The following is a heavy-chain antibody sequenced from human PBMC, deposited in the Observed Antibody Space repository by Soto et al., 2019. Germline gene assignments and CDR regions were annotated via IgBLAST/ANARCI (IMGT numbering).Heavy chain of an antibody. Sequence: SETLSLTCTVSGASISSDDYYWSWVRQPPGKGLEWIGYIYYSGSTYYNPSLKSRVTISLDTSKNQFSLNLSSVTAADTAVFYCARGLRRSNYFDYWGQGTLVTVSS. CDR2: IYYSGST. D-gene: IGHD4-17*01. CDR3: ARGLRRSNYFDY. J-gene: IGHJ4*02. CDR1: GASISSDDYY. V-gene: IGHV4-30-4*01.